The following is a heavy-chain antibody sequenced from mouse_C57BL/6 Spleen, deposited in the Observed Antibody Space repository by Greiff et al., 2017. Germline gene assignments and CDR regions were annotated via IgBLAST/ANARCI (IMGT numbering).Heavy chain of an antibody. Sequence: EVQGVESGGGLVKPGGSLKLSCAASGFTFSSYAMSWVRQTPEKRLEWVATISDGGSYTYYPDNVKGRFTISRDNAKNNLYLQMSHLKSEDTAMYYCAREGIYYDYDGGCAYWGQGTLVTVSA. V-gene: IGHV5-4*01. CDR2: ISDGGSYT. D-gene: IGHD2-4*01. CDR1: GFTFSSYA. CDR3: AREGIYYDYDGGCAY. J-gene: IGHJ3*01.